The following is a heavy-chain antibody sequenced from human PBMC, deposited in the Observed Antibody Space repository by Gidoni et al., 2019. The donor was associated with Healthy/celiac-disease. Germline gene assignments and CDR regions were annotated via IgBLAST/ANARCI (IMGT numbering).Heavy chain of an antibody. Sequence: QAQLVESGGGVVQPGRSLRLSCAASGFTFSSYGMHWVRQAPGKGLEWVAVISYDGSNKYYADSVKGRFTISRDNSKNTLYLQMNSLRAEDTAVYYCAKGNRIYDFWSGYLCYWGQGTLVTVSS. CDR2: ISYDGSNK. D-gene: IGHD3-3*01. J-gene: IGHJ4*02. CDR3: AKGNRIYDFWSGYLCY. CDR1: GFTFSSYG. V-gene: IGHV3-30*18.